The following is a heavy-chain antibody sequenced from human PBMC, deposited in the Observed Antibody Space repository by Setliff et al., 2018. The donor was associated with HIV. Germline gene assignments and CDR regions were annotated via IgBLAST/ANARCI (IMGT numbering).Heavy chain of an antibody. Sequence: PSETLSLTCTVSGGSVGSSSCYWAWIRQPPGKGLEWIGSIYYTGNTKYNPSLESRVTFSIDTSENQFSLRLASVTAADTAIYYCARDDSIVLVPAIMRGDGFDFWGQGRMVTVSS. J-gene: IGHJ3*01. CDR1: GGSVGSSSCY. V-gene: IGHV4-39*07. CDR3: ARDDSIVLVPAIMRGDGFDF. D-gene: IGHD2-2*01. CDR2: IYYTGNT.